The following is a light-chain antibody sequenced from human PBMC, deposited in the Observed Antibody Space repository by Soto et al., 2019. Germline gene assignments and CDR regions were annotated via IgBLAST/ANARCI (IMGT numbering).Light chain of an antibody. Sequence: IQMTKSPSTLSASVGDRVTITCRASQNIVNWLAWYQQKPGKAPKVLIFGASTLERGVPSRFSGTGSGTEITLTITNLQPGDFATYYCQQYNTSSATFGQGTRLEIK. J-gene: IGKJ5*01. V-gene: IGKV1-5*01. CDR1: QNIVNW. CDR3: QQYNTSSAT. CDR2: GAS.